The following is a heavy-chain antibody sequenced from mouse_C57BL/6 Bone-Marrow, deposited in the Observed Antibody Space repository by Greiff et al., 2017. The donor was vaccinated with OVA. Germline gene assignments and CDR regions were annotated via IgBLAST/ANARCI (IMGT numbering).Heavy chain of an antibody. CDR2: IWSGGST. CDR1: GFSLTSYG. J-gene: IGHJ2*01. Sequence: VQLQQSGPGLVQPSQSLSITCTVSGFSLTSYGVHWVRQPPGKGLEWMGVIWSGGSTDYNAAFISRLSISKDNSKSKVFFKMNSLQADDTAIYYCAKRGDYDGYYFDYWGQGTTLTVSS. D-gene: IGHD2-4*01. V-gene: IGHV2-4*01. CDR3: AKRGDYDGYYFDY.